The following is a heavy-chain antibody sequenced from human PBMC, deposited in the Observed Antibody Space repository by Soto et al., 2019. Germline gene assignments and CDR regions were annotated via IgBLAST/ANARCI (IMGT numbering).Heavy chain of an antibody. CDR1: GFTFSGSA. Sequence: GESLKISCAASGFTFSGSAMHWVRQASGKGLEWVGRIRSKANSYATAYAASVKGRFTISRDDSKNTAYLQMNSLKTEETAVYYCTRHSVRDYYDSSGYKGDAFDIWGQGTMVTVSS. CDR2: IRSKANSYAT. CDR3: TRHSVRDYYDSSGYKGDAFDI. V-gene: IGHV3-73*01. J-gene: IGHJ3*02. D-gene: IGHD3-22*01.